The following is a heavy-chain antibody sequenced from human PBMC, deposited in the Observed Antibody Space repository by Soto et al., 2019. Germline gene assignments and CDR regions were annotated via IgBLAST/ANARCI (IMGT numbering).Heavy chain of an antibody. V-gene: IGHV3-21*06. CDR1: GFRFSDYT. CDR2: ISSGGSFI. CDR3: ARYSVGWYEY. D-gene: IGHD1-26*01. Sequence: PGGSLRLSCEASGFRFSDYTMSWVRQPPGKGLQWVSSISSGGSFIHVAESLKGRLTVYRDNAKNSVFLELSSLRAEDTAVYYCARYSVGWYEYWGQGTLVTVSS. J-gene: IGHJ5*01.